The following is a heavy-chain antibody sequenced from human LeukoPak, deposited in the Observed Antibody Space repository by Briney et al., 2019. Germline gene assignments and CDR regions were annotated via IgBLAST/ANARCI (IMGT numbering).Heavy chain of an antibody. CDR1: GGTFSSYA. V-gene: IGHV1-69*01. CDR2: IIPIFGTA. J-gene: IGHJ6*03. Sequence: ASVKVSCKASGGTFSSYAISWVRQAPGQGLEWMGGIIPIFGTANYAQKFQGRVTITADESTSTAYMELSSLRSEDTAVYYCARLAGNIAARKNSDYYYYMDVWGKGTTVTVSS. CDR3: ARLAGNIAARKNSDYYYYMDV. D-gene: IGHD6-6*01.